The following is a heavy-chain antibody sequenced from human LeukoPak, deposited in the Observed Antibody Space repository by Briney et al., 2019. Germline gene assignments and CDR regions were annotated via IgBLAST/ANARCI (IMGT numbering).Heavy chain of an antibody. J-gene: IGHJ3*02. Sequence: SQTLSLTCAISGDSVSSNSAAWNWIRQSPSRGLEWLGRKHYRSKWYNDYAVSVKCRITINPDTSKNQFSLQLNSVTPEDTAVYYCARGLQSSGYAFDIWGQGTMVTVSS. CDR3: ARGLQSSGYAFDI. V-gene: IGHV6-1*01. D-gene: IGHD6-19*01. CDR1: GDSVSSNSAA. CDR2: KHYRSKWYN.